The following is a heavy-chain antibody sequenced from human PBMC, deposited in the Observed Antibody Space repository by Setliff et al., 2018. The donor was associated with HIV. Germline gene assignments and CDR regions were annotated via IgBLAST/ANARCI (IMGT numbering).Heavy chain of an antibody. V-gene: IGHV1-3*01. CDR3: GRAAPGGGNDYFGY. CDR2: FYPGTGGT. CDR1: GYTFNDFV. Sequence: GASVKVSCKTSGYTFNDFVIHWVRQAPGQRPEYMGWFYPGTGGTGYSPRFQGRLTFSRDTSATTAHVEVNSLTSEDTAVYYCGRAAPGGGNDYFGYWGQGALVTVSS. J-gene: IGHJ4*02. D-gene: IGHD3-16*01.